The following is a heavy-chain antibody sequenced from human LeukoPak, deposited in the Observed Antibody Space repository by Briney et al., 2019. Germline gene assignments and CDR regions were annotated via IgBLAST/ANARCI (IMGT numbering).Heavy chain of an antibody. V-gene: IGHV1-2*02. CDR3: ARGPSHGGFDI. J-gene: IGHJ3*02. CDR1: GYTFIDYH. CDR2: INTNSGAT. D-gene: IGHD4-23*01. Sequence: GASVKVSCKASGYTFIDYHIHWIRQAPGQGLEWMGDINTNSGATRYAQNFQGRVALSRDTSVSTAYMELSSLRSDDTAVYYCARGPSHGGFDIWGQGTMVTASS.